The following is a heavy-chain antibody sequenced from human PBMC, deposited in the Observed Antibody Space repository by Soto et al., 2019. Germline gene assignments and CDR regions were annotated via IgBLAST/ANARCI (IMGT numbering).Heavy chain of an antibody. CDR2: ISATGATT. Sequence: GGSLRLSCVASGFTFSDYAMTWVRQAPGKGLEWVSVISATGATTYYADSVRGRFTISRDNSKNTLNLQMNDLRVEDTAVIYCAKGRKSTEKDIAVMLAAASSIQHWGQGTLVTVS. CDR3: AKGRKSTEKDIAVMLAAASSIQH. J-gene: IGHJ1*01. V-gene: IGHV3-23*01. CDR1: GFTFSDYA. D-gene: IGHD2-15*01.